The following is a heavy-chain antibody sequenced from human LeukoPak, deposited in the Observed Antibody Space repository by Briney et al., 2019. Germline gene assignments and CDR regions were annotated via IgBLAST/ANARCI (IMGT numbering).Heavy chain of an antibody. CDR1: GGTFSSYA. V-gene: IGHV1-69*13. Sequence: GASVKVSCKASGGTFSSYAISWVRQAPGQGLEWMGGIIPIFGTANYAQKFQGRVTITADESTSTAYMELSSLRSEDTAVYYCARAADCGGGCYSFQRFDPWGQGTLVTVSS. J-gene: IGHJ5*02. CDR3: ARAADCGGGCYSFQRFDP. D-gene: IGHD2-21*02. CDR2: IIPIFGTA.